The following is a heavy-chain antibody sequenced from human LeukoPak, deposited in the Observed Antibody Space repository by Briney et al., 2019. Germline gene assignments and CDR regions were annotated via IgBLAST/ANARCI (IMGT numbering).Heavy chain of an antibody. CDR1: GGTFSSYA. D-gene: IGHD5-12*01. J-gene: IGHJ4*02. V-gene: IGHV1-69*13. CDR3: ARQEGIMGTNDY. CDR2: IIPIFGTA. Sequence: GASVKVSCKASGGTFSSYAISWVRRAPGQGLEWMGGIIPIFGTANYAQKFQGRVTITADESTSTAYMELSSLRSEDTAVYYCARQEGIMGTNDYWGQGTLVTVSS.